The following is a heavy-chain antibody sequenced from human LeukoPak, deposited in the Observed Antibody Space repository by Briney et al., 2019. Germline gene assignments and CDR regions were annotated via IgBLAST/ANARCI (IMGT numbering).Heavy chain of an antibody. CDR3: AGGQGWVADY. Sequence: GGSLRLSCAASGFTFSTYGMHWVRQAPGKGPEWVAFISNDGSNKYSDSVKGRFTISRDNSRNTLYLQMNSLRAEDTAVYYCAGGQGWVADYWGQGTLVTVSS. CDR1: GFTFSTYG. D-gene: IGHD1-26*01. V-gene: IGHV3-30*03. J-gene: IGHJ4*02. CDR2: ISNDGSNK.